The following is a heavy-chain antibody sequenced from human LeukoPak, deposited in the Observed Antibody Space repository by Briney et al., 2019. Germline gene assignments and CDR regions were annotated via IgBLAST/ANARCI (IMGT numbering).Heavy chain of an antibody. CDR2: IGTSDTST. CDR3: AKSNDGIVVVPAAAYRH. Sequence: HPGGSLRLSCVASGFTFSSYTMSWVRQAPGKGLEWVSAIGTSDTSTYADSVKGRFTISRDNSKNTLYLQMNGLRAEDTAVYYCAKSNDGIVVVPAAAYRHWGQGTLVTVSS. J-gene: IGHJ4*02. D-gene: IGHD2-2*01. V-gene: IGHV3-23*01. CDR1: GFTFSSYT.